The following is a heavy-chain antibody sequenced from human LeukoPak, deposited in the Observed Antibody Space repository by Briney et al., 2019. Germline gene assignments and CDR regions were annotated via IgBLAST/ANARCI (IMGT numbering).Heavy chain of an antibody. D-gene: IGHD1-26*01. V-gene: IGHV1-8*01. CDR3: ARESHREADY. Sequence: ASVKVSCKASGYSFTSYDINWVRQATGQGPEWMGWMNPNSGNTGYAQKFQGRVTMTRNTSVSTAYMELSSLRSEDTAVYYCARESHREADYWGQGTLVTVSS. CDR1: GYSFTSYD. CDR2: MNPNSGNT. J-gene: IGHJ4*02.